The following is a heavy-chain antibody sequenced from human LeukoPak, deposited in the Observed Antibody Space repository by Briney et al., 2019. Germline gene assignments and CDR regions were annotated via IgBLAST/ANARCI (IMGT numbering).Heavy chain of an antibody. J-gene: IGHJ3*02. D-gene: IGHD5-18*01. V-gene: IGHV4-34*01. Sequence: SETLSLTCAVYGGSFSGYYWSWIRQPPGKGLEWIGEINHSGSTNYNPSLKSRVTISVDTSKNQFSLKLSSVTAADTAVYYCARDSFAGGYSDDAFDIWGQGTMVTVSS. CDR2: INHSGST. CDR3: ARDSFAGGYSDDAFDI. CDR1: GGSFSGYY.